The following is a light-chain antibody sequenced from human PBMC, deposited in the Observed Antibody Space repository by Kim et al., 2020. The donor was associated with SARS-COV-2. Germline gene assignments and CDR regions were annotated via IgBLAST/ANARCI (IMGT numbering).Light chain of an antibody. Sequence: GQTVTISCSRSTSNIGSNYVVLYQQLPETAPKLLIYSNNQRPSGVPDRFSGSKSGTSGSLAISGLRPEDEADYYCAAWDDSLNGLVFGGGTQLTV. CDR2: SNN. V-gene: IGLV1-47*02. CDR3: AAWDDSLNGLV. J-gene: IGLJ3*02. CDR1: TSNIGSNY.